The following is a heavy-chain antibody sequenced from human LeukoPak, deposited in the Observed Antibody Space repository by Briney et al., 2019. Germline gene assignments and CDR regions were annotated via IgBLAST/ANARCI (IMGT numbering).Heavy chain of an antibody. CDR1: GYSFTGYW. J-gene: IGHJ6*03. V-gene: IGHV5-51*01. CDR3: ARHRPGSEDYYYYMDV. Sequence: GESLKISCKGSGYSFTGYWIGWVRQMPGKGLEWMGIIYPGDSDTRYSPSFQGQVTISADKSISTAYLQWSSLKASDTAMYYCARHRPGSEDYYYYMDVWGKGTTVTISS. CDR2: IYPGDSDT. D-gene: IGHD7-27*01.